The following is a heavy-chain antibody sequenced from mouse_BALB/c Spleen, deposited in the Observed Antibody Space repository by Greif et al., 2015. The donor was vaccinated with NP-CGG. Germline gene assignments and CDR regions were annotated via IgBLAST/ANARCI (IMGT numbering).Heavy chain of an antibody. D-gene: IGHD2-1*01. Sequence: EVQGVESGGGLVQPGGSRKISCAASGFTFSSFGMHWVRQAPERGLEWVAYISSGSSTIYYADTVKGRFTISRDNPKNTLCLQMTSLRSDDTAMYYCARCNYLVDYWGQGTTLTVSS. CDR3: ARCNYLVDY. CDR2: ISSGSSTI. J-gene: IGHJ2*01. CDR1: GFTFSSFG. V-gene: IGHV5-17*02.